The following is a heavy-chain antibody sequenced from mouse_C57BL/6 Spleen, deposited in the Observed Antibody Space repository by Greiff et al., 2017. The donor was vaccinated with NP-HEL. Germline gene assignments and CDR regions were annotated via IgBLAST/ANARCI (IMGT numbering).Heavy chain of an antibody. CDR2: IYPRSGNT. D-gene: IGHD1-1*01. Sequence: VKLQQSGAELARPGASVKLSCKASGYTFTSYGISWVKQRTGQGLEWIGEIYPRSGNTYYNEKFKGKATLTADKSSSTAYMELRSLTSEDSAVYFCARAGIIGSGSSYERGTMDYWGQGTSVTVSS. CDR1: GYTFTSYG. J-gene: IGHJ4*01. CDR3: ARAGIIGSGSSYERGTMDY. V-gene: IGHV1-81*01.